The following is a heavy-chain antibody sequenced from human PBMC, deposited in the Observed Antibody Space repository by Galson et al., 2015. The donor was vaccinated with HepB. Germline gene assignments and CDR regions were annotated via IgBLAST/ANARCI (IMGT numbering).Heavy chain of an antibody. Sequence: SLRLSCAASGFTFSSYSMNWVRQAPGKGLEWVSSISSSSSYIYYADSVKGRFTISRDNAKNSLYLQMNSLRAEDTAVYYCAVAPHVGSSGWFQYLGQGTLVTVSS. CDR3: AVAPHVGSSGWFQY. CDR2: ISSSSSYI. CDR1: GFTFSSYS. V-gene: IGHV3-21*01. J-gene: IGHJ4*02. D-gene: IGHD6-19*01.